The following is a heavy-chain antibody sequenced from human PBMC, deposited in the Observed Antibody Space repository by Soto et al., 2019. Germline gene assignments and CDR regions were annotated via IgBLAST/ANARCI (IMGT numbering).Heavy chain of an antibody. CDR2: VSVDPGNT. J-gene: IGHJ4*02. Sequence: XEALRLSSTAPGFTIVSYAMSWIRHTPGKGLQWVASVSVDPGNTYYADSVKGRFTISRDNSIYTLYLQMNNVTAEDTAIYYWVKDGNRGIHIDKLGQGTLVTVSS. V-gene: IGHV3-23*01. CDR3: VKDGNRGIHIDK. CDR1: GFTIVSYA.